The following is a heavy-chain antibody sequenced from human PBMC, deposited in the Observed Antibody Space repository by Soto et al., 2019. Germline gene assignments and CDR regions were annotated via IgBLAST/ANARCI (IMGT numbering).Heavy chain of an antibody. V-gene: IGHV3-74*01. CDR3: ARDAVATRSLDY. Sequence: GGSLRLSCAASGFIFRSYWMHWVRQAPGKGLVWVSRIDSDGSSTTYADSVKGRFAISRDNAKNTLYLQMNSLRAEDTAVYYCARDAVATRSLDYWGQGTLVTSPQ. CDR2: IDSDGSST. CDR1: GFIFRSYW. J-gene: IGHJ4*02. D-gene: IGHD5-12*01.